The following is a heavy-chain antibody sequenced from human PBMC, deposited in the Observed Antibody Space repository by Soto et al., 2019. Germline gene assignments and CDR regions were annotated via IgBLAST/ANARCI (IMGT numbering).Heavy chain of an antibody. D-gene: IGHD6-6*01. CDR2: INHSGST. CDR1: GGSFSGYY. V-gene: IGHV4-34*01. Sequence: PSETLSLTCAVYGGSFSGYYWSWIRQPPGKGLEWIGEINHSGSTNYNPSLKSRVTISVDTSKNQFSLKLSSVTAADTAVYYCARESDSSSSPHLPLRYYYYYMDVWGKGTTVTVSS. CDR3: ARESDSSSSPHLPLRYYYYYMDV. J-gene: IGHJ6*03.